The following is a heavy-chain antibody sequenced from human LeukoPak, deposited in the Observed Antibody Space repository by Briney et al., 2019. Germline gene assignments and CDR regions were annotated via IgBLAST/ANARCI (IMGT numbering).Heavy chain of an antibody. J-gene: IGHJ4*02. V-gene: IGHV3-49*04. CDR2: IRSKIYGGTP. Sequence: GRSLRLSCAASGFTFSSYAMHWVRQAPGKGLEWVGFIRSKIYGGTPEYAASVKGRFTISRDDSKGIAYLQMDSLKTEDTAVYYCTRDQTPYYWGQGTLVTVSS. CDR3: TRDQTPYY. CDR1: GFTFSSYA.